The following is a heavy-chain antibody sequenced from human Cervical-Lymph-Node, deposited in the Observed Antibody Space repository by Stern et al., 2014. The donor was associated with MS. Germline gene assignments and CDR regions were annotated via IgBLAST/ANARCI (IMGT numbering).Heavy chain of an antibody. CDR2: ISSSGSTI. V-gene: IGHV3-11*01. Sequence: VQLVESGGGLVKPGGSLRLSCAASVFTFSDYYMSWILPAPGKVLDWVSYISSSGSTIYYADSVKGRFTISRDNAKNSLYLQMNSLRAGDTAVYYCASLYAGDYVHDYYYGMDVWGQGTTVTVSS. D-gene: IGHD4-17*01. CDR1: VFTFSDYY. J-gene: IGHJ6*02. CDR3: ASLYAGDYVHDYYYGMDV.